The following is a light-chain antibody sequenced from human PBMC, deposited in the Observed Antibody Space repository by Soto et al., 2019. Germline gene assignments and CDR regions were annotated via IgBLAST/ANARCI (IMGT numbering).Light chain of an antibody. V-gene: IGKV1-8*01. CDR2: AAS. J-gene: IGKJ1*01. Sequence: AIRMTQSPSSFSASTGDRVTITCRASQGISSYLAWYQQKPGKAPKLLIYAASTLQSGVPSRFSGSGSGTDFTLTISYLQSEDFGTYYCPQFYNYPRTFGQGTKVDIK. CDR3: PQFYNYPRT. CDR1: QGISSY.